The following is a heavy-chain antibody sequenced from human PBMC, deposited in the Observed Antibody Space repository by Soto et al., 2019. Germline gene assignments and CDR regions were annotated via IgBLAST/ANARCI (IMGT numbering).Heavy chain of an antibody. CDR2: ISGDNGNT. V-gene: IGHV1-18*01. Sequence: QVQLVQSGAEVKKPGASVRVSCQTSAYTFTNYAVSWVRQAPGQGLEWMGWISGDNGNTVYAQKFQGRVTMTTYTSTRKAYMEHTSLRSDDTAVYCCATGLLGYCSGGSCYSDSWGQGTRVTVSS. CDR3: ATGLLGYCSGGSCYSDS. D-gene: IGHD2-15*01. CDR1: AYTFTNYA. J-gene: IGHJ4*02.